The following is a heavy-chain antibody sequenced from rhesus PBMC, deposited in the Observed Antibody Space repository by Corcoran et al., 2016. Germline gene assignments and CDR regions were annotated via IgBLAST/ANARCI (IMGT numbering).Heavy chain of an antibody. Sequence: EVQLVQSGAEVKKPGASVKISCKASGYTFTDYYLHWVRQAPGKGLEWMGRVDPEDGEEIHAQKFQDRVTITADTSTDTAYMELSSLRSEDTAVYYCATGSSWIYGLDSWGQGVVVTVSS. D-gene: IGHD6-13*01. V-gene: IGHV1-111*02. CDR3: ATGSSWIYGLDS. CDR1: GYTFTDYY. CDR2: VDPEDGEE. J-gene: IGHJ6*01.